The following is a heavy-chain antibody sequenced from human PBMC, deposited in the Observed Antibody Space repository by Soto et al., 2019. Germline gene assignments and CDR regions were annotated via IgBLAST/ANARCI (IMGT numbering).Heavy chain of an antibody. D-gene: IGHD3-9*01. J-gene: IGHJ6*02. CDR3: ARDVPYDILTGYYRNYYYYYGMDV. V-gene: IGHV6-1*01. CDR2: TYYRSKWYN. Sequence: SQTLSLTCAISGDSVSSNSAAWNWIRQSPSRGLEWLGRTYYRSKWYNDYAVSVKSRITINPDTSKNQFSLQLNSVTPEDTAVYYCARDVPYDILTGYYRNYYYYYGMDVWGQGTTVTVSS. CDR1: GDSVSSNSAA.